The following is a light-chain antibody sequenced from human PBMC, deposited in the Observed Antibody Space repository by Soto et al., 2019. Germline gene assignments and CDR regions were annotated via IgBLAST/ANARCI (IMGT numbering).Light chain of an antibody. CDR2: GAS. CDR1: QSVSSSY. Sequence: EIVLTQSPGTLSLSPGERATLSCRASQSVSSSYLAWYQQKPGQAPRLLFYGASSRATGIPDRFSGSGSGTDFTLTISRLEPEDFAAYYCQQYGSSPGWTFGQGTKVDIK. CDR3: QQYGSSPGWT. J-gene: IGKJ1*01. V-gene: IGKV3-20*01.